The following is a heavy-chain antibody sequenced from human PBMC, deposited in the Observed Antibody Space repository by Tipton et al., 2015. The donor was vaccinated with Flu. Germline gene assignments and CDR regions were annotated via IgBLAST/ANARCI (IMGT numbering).Heavy chain of an antibody. CDR3: VRQNCGGDCYPDY. CDR2: IYPDDSDT. J-gene: IGHJ4*02. CDR1: GSSFSSYW. Sequence: QLVQSGAEVKKPGESLKISCKGSGSSFSSYWIAWVRQMPGRGLEWMGIIYPDDSDTRYSPSFQGQVTFSADKSFSTAYLQWSSLKASDTAIYFCVRQNCGGDCYPDYWGQGILVTVSS. D-gene: IGHD2-21*02. V-gene: IGHV5-51*01.